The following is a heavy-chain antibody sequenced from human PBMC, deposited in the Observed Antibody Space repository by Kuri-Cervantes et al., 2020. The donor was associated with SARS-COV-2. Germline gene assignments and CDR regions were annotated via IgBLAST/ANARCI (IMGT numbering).Heavy chain of an antibody. D-gene: IGHD2-2*02. Sequence: GESQKISCKGSGYSFTSYWIGWVRQLPGKGLEWLGIIYPGDSDTRSSQSCQGQGTISADKSISTAYLQWSSLQASDTARSYCARGAPNPLGYCSSTSCYTPDYWGQGTLVTVSS. J-gene: IGHJ4*02. CDR1: GYSFTSYW. CDR2: IYPGDSDT. V-gene: IGHV5-51*01. CDR3: ARGAPNPLGYCSSTSCYTPDY.